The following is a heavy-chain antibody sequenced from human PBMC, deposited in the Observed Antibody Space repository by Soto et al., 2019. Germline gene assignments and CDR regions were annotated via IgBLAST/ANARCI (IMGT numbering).Heavy chain of an antibody. CDR1: GGSFGNSA. D-gene: IGHD3-9*01. J-gene: IGHJ4*02. Sequence: SVMGSCAASGGSFGNSAISWVRQVHGQGLELMGGSIPIFGAASYAQKFPRRVTTTADESTSTAYMELSSLRSEDTAVYYCARETASYDMFPGYTPLDYWGQGTLVTVSS. V-gene: IGHV1-69*01. CDR2: SIPIFGAA. CDR3: ARETASYDMFPGYTPLDY.